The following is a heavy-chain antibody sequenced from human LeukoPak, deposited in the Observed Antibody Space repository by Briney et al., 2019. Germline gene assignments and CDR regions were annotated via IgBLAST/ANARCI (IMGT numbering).Heavy chain of an antibody. J-gene: IGHJ4*02. CDR2: ISGSGGNT. V-gene: IGHV3-23*01. Sequence: PGGSLRLSCAASGFTFSSYAMSWVRQAPGKGLEWVSGISGSGGNTYYADSVKGRFTISRDNSKNTLYLQMNSLRAEDTAVYYCANADCSSTSCYSDWGQGTLVTVSS. D-gene: IGHD2-2*02. CDR3: ANADCSSTSCYSD. CDR1: GFTFSSYA.